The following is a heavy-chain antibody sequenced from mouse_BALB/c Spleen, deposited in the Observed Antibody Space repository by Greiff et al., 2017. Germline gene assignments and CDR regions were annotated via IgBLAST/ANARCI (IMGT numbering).Heavy chain of an antibody. Sequence: EVKLQESGPGLVKPSQSLSLTCTVTGYSITSDYAWNWIRQFPGNKLEWMGYISYSGSTSYNPSLKSRISITRDTSKNQFFLQLNSVTTEDTATYYCARSLGRYAMDYWGQGTSVTVSS. CDR1: GYSITSDYA. J-gene: IGHJ4*01. CDR2: ISYSGST. D-gene: IGHD3-1*01. CDR3: ARSLGRYAMDY. V-gene: IGHV3-2*02.